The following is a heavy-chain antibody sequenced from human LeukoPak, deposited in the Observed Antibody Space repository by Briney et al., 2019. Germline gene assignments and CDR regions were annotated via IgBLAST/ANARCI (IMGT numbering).Heavy chain of an antibody. V-gene: IGHV4-34*01. D-gene: IGHD3-10*01. CDR1: GGSFSGYY. Sequence: PSETLSLTCAVYGGSFSGYYWSWIRQPPGKGLEWIGEINHSGSTNYNPSLKSRVTISVDTSKNQFSLKLSSVTAADTAVYYCASILWFGPILYWGQGTLVTVSS. CDR2: INHSGST. CDR3: ASILWFGPILY. J-gene: IGHJ4*02.